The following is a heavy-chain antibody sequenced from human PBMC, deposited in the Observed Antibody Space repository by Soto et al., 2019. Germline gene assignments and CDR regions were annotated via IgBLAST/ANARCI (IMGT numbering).Heavy chain of an antibody. Sequence: PGGSLRLSWAASGFTFSSDSLNWVRQAPGKGLEWVSSISGISSYIYYADSVKGRFTISRDNAKNSLYLQMNSLRAEDTAVYYCARRYCSSTSCSSYFDYWGQGTLVTVSS. CDR1: GFTFSSDS. CDR3: ARRYCSSTSCSSYFDY. D-gene: IGHD2-2*01. CDR2: ISGISSYI. V-gene: IGHV3-21*01. J-gene: IGHJ4*02.